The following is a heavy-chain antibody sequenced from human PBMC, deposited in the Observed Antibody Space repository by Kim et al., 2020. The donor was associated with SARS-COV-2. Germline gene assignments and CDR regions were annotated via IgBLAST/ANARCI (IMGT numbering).Heavy chain of an antibody. CDR3: ARDHGDYYYYDMDV. Sequence: DPGKGRFTLSRDNSKNTPYLQMNSLRAEDTALYYCARDHGDYYYYDMDVWGQGTTVTVSS. D-gene: IGHD2-8*01. J-gene: IGHJ6*02. V-gene: IGHV3-30*07.